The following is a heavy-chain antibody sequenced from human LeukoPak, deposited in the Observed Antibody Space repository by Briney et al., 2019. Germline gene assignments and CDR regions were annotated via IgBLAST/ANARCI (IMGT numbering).Heavy chain of an antibody. V-gene: IGHV4-34*01. CDR3: ARQGRLWFRELSWFDP. J-gene: IGHJ5*02. CDR2: INHSGST. Sequence: PSETLSLTCAVYGGSFSGYYWSWIRQPPGKGLEWIGEINHSGSTNYSPSLKSRVTISVDTSKNQFSLKLSSVTAADTAVYYCARQGRLWFRELSWFDPWGQGTLVTVSS. D-gene: IGHD3-10*01. CDR1: GGSFSGYY.